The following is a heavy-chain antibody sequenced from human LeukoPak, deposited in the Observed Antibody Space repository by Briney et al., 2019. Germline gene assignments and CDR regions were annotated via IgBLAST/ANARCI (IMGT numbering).Heavy chain of an antibody. V-gene: IGHV4-31*03. CDR2: IYYTGRT. CDR1: GGSISSAGYY. J-gene: IGHJ4*02. CDR3: ASAPLGNSFGYMAY. D-gene: IGHD5-18*01. Sequence: SQTLSLTCTVSGGSISSAGYYWNWILQHPTEGLEWIGHIYYTGRTTYNPSVKSRVTISADTSKNQFSLKLNSVTAADTAVYFCASAPLGNSFGYMAYWGQGALVTVSS.